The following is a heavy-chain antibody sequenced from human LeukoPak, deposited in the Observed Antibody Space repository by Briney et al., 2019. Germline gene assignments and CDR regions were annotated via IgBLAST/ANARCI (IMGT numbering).Heavy chain of an antibody. V-gene: IGHV4-59*12. D-gene: IGHD5-18*01. CDR1: GGSISDYY. CDR3: ARGILVGRIQLSHFDY. Sequence: SETLSLTCTVSGGSISDYYWSWIRQSPGKGLEWIGYIYHSGTTNYNPSLKSRVTISVDTSKNQFSLKLSSVTAADTAVYYCARGILVGRIQLSHFDYWGQGTLVTVSS. CDR2: IYHSGTT. J-gene: IGHJ4*02.